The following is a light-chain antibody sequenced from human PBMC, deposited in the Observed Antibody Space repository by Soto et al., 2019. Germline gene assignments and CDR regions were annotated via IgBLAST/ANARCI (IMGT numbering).Light chain of an antibody. Sequence: DIQMTQSPSSLSASVGDRVTITCQASQDISKYLNWYQQKPGKAPKLLIYDTSNLETGVPSRFSGGGSGTDFTFTISSLQPADFATYDCQQSNNLPLTFGPGTRVDFK. J-gene: IGKJ3*01. V-gene: IGKV1-33*01. CDR1: QDISKY. CDR3: QQSNNLPLT. CDR2: DTS.